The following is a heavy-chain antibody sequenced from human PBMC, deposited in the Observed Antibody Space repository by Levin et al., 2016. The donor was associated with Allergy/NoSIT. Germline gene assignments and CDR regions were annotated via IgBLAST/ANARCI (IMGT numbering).Heavy chain of an antibody. CDR2: INHSGST. Sequence: SETLSLTCAVYGGSFSGYYWSWIRQPPGKGLEWIGEINHSGSTNYNPSLKSRVTISVDTSKNQFSLKLSSVTAADTAVYYCARHRDYDILTYFDYWGQGTLVTVSS. CDR1: GGSFSGYY. V-gene: IGHV4-34*01. D-gene: IGHD3-9*01. CDR3: ARHRDYDILTYFDY. J-gene: IGHJ4*02.